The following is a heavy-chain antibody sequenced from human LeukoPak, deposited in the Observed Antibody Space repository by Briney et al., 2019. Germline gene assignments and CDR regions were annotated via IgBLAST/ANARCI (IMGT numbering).Heavy chain of an antibody. CDR2: IYPGDSDT. CDR1: GYSFTSYW. D-gene: IGHD2-15*01. V-gene: IGHV5-51*01. J-gene: IGHJ5*02. Sequence: GESLKISCKGSGYSFTSYWIGWVRQMPGKGLEWMGIIYPGDSDTRYSPSFQGQVTISADKSISTAYLQWSSLKASDTATYYCARLTQVVAATQGNWFDPWGQGTLVTVSS. CDR3: ARLTQVVAATQGNWFDP.